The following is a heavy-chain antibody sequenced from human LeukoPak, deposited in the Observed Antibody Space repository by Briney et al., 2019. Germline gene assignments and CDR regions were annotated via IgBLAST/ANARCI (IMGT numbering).Heavy chain of an antibody. Sequence: MASETLSLTCTVSGGSISSYYWSWIRQPPGKGLEWIGYIYYSGSTNYNPSLKSRVTISVDTSKNQFSLKLSSVTAADTAVYYCASGAVTTRDYWGQGTLVTVSS. CDR2: IYYSGST. J-gene: IGHJ4*02. CDR1: GGSISSYY. V-gene: IGHV4-59*08. CDR3: ASGAVTTRDY. D-gene: IGHD1/OR15-1a*01.